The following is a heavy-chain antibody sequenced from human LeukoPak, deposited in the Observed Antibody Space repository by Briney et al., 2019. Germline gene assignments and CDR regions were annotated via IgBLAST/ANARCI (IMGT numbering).Heavy chain of an antibody. CDR2: LNPKIGDT. CDR1: GYTFTGYY. J-gene: IGHJ4*02. V-gene: IGHV1-2*06. CDR3: VRDFWGTYDY. D-gene: IGHD3-16*01. Sequence: GASVKVSCKASGYTFTGYYMHWVRQAPGPGLEWVGRLNPKIGDTYYAQKFQGRVTITGDTSINTAYMELSSLRSDDTAMYYCVRDFWGTYDYWGQGTLVTVSS.